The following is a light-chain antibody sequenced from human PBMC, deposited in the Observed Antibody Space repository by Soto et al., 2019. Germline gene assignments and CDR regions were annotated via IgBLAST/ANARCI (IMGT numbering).Light chain of an antibody. CDR1: SSDVGAYNY. CDR2: XVX. V-gene: IGLV2-8*01. J-gene: IGLJ3*02. Sequence: QSALTQPPSASGSPGQSVTISCTGTSSDVGAYNYVSWYQQYPGKAPKLMIYXVXKRXXXXXXXFSGSKSGKTASLTVSGXXXXXXXXXHCTSYAGSNIWVFGGGTKVTVL. CDR3: TSYAGSNIWV.